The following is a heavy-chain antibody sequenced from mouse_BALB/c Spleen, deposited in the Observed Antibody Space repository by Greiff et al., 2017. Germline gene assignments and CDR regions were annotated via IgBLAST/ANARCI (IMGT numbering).Heavy chain of an antibody. CDR3: ARLDTTYFDY. D-gene: IGHD2-12*01. CDR1: GFTFSSYT. V-gene: IGHV5-6-4*01. J-gene: IGHJ2*01. CDR2: ISSGGSYT. Sequence: EVKLVESGGGLVKPGGSLKLSCAASGFTFSSYTMSWVRQTPEKRLEWVATISSGGSYTYYPDSVKGRFTISRDNAKNTLYLQMSSLKSEDTAMYYCARLDTTYFDYWGQGTTLTVSS.